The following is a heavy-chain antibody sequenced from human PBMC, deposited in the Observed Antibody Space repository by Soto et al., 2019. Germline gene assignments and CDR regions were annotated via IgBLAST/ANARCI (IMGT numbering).Heavy chain of an antibody. J-gene: IGHJ6*03. CDR1: GFTFSNAW. D-gene: IGHD2-15*01. Sequence: GGSLRLSCAASGFTFSNAWMNWVRQAPGKGLEWVGRIKSKTDGGTTDYAAPVKGRFTISRDDSKNTLYLQMNSLKTEDTAVYYCPTDIDIVVGVAAMVEVGGKGTTFT. CDR3: PTDIDIVVGVAAMVEV. CDR2: IKSKTDGGTT. V-gene: IGHV3-15*07.